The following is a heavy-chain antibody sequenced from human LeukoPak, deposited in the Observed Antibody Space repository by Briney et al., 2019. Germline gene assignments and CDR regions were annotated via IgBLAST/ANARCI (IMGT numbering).Heavy chain of an antibody. CDR1: GFTFTTYA. V-gene: IGHV3-64*01. Sequence: PGGSLRLSCAASGFTFTTYAMHWVRQAPGKGLEYVAVISSNGGTTYYANSVKGRFTISRDNSKSTLYLQMGSLRAEDMAVYYCASRRRDGSYRPRAEYFQHWGQGTLVTVSS. D-gene: IGHD1-26*01. J-gene: IGHJ1*01. CDR3: ASRRRDGSYRPRAEYFQH. CDR2: ISSNGGTT.